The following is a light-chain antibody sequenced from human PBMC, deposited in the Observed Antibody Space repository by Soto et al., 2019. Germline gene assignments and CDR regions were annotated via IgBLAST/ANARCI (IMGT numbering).Light chain of an antibody. CDR1: SSDVGGYNY. CDR2: DVS. Sequence: QSVLTQPASVSGSPGQSITISCTGTSSDVGGYNYVSWYQQHPGKAPKLMIYDVSNRPSGVSNRFSGSKSGNTASLTISGFQAEDEADYYCSSYTSSSTLYVFGTGTRSPS. J-gene: IGLJ1*01. V-gene: IGLV2-14*01. CDR3: SSYTSSSTLYV.